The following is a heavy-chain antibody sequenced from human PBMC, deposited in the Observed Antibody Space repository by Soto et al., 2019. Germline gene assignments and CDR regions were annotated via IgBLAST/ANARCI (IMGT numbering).Heavy chain of an antibody. J-gene: IGHJ6*03. D-gene: IGHD3-10*01. CDR3: AKSNYYGSGSYAYYYYYMDV. CDR1: GFTFSSYG. CDR2: ISYDGSNK. V-gene: IGHV3-30*18. Sequence: QVQLVESGGGVVQPGRSLRLSCAASGFTFSSYGMHWVRQAPGKGLEWVAVISYDGSNKYYADSVKGRLPISRDNSKNTLYLHMNSLRAEDAAVYYCAKSNYYGSGSYAYYYYYMDVWGKGTTVTVSS.